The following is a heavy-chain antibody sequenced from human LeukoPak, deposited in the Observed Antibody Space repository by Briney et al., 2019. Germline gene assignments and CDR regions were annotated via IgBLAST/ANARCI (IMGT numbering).Heavy chain of an antibody. J-gene: IGHJ4*02. CDR3: ARLEGATTPD. D-gene: IGHD1-26*01. Sequence: SETLSLTCAVYGGSFSGYYWSWIRQPPGKGLEWIGEINHSGSTNYNPSLKSRVTISVDTSKNQFSLKLSSVTAADTAVYYCARLEGATTPDRGQGTLVTVSS. V-gene: IGHV4-34*01. CDR2: INHSGST. CDR1: GGSFSGYY.